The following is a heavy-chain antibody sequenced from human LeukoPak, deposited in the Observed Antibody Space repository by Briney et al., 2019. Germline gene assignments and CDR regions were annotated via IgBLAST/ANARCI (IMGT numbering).Heavy chain of an antibody. D-gene: IGHD1-1*01. Sequence: TLSLTCTVSGGSISSGDYYWTWIRQPPGTGLEWIGYIYYSGSTYYSPSLKSRVSVSVDTSKNQFSLKLSSVTAADTAVYFCARLKTDLEGIDYWGQGTQVTVSS. V-gene: IGHV4-30-4*01. J-gene: IGHJ4*02. CDR1: GGSISSGDYY. CDR3: ARLKTDLEGIDY. CDR2: IYYSGST.